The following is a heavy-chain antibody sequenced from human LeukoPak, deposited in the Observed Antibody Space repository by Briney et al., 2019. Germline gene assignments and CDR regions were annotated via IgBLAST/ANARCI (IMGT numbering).Heavy chain of an antibody. V-gene: IGHV3-66*01. J-gene: IGHJ4*02. CDR2: IYSGGNT. D-gene: IGHD5-18*01. CDR1: GFIVSSYY. CDR3: ARDPSPDSYGPIYDY. Sequence: GGSLRLSCAASGFIVSSYYMSWVRQAPGKGLEWVSVIYSGGNTYYADSVKGRFTISRDNSKNTLYLQMNSLRAEDTAVYYCARDPSPDSYGPIYDYWGQGTLVTVSS.